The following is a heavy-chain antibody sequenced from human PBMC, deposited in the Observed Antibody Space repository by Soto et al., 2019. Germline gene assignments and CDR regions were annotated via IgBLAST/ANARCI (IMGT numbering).Heavy chain of an antibody. CDR2: IYYSGST. J-gene: IGHJ5*02. Sequence: QVQLQESGPGLVKPSQTLSLTCTVSGGSISSGDYYWGWIRQPPGKGLEWIGYIYYSGSTYYNPSLKSRVTTSVDTSKNQYSLRLSSVTAADTAVYYCARARPDGCRLDPWGQGTLVTVSS. D-gene: IGHD6-19*01. V-gene: IGHV4-30-4*01. CDR3: ARARPDGCRLDP. CDR1: GGSISSGDYY.